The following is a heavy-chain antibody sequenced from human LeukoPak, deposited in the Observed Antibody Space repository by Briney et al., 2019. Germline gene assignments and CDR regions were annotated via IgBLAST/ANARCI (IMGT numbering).Heavy chain of an antibody. V-gene: IGHV3-30*01. CDR1: GFTFSSYA. J-gene: IGHJ4*02. D-gene: IGHD4-17*01. CDR2: ISYDGSNK. CDR3: ARVPYGDYTYYFDY. Sequence: GGSLRLSCAASGFTFSSYAMHWVRQAPGKGLEWVAVISYDGSNKYYADSVKGRFTISRDSSKNTLYLQMNSLRAEDTAVYYCARVPYGDYTYYFDYWGQGTLVTVSS.